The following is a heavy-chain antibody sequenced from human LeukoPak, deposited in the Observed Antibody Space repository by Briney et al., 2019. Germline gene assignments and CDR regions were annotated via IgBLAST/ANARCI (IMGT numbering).Heavy chain of an antibody. D-gene: IGHD3-22*01. V-gene: IGHV1-58*01. CDR3: AAASNYYDRSNYYSYAMDV. Sequence: ASVKVSCKASGFTFTTSAVQWVRQARGQRLEWIGWIVVGSGNTNYAQKFQERVTITRDMSTSTVYMDLSSQRSEDTAVYYCAAASNYYDRSNYYSYAMDVWGQGNTVTVSS. J-gene: IGHJ6*02. CDR2: IVVGSGNT. CDR1: GFTFTTSA.